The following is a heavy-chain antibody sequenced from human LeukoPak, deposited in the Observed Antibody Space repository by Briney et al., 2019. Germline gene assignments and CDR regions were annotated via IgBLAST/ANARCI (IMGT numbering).Heavy chain of an antibody. CDR3: AREQQLEGGAFDI. CDR1: GGSISSGSYY. D-gene: IGHD6-13*01. J-gene: IGHJ3*02. V-gene: IGHV4-61*02. CDR2: IYTSGST. Sequence: KTSETLSLTCTVSGGSISSGSYYWSWIRQPAGKGLEWIGRIYTSGSTNYNPSLKSRVTMSVDTSKNQFSLKLSSVTAADTAVYYCAREQQLEGGAFDIWGQGTMVTVSS.